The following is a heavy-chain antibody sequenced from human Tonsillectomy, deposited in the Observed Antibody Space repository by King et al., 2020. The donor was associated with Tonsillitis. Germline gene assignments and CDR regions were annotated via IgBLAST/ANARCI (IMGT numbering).Heavy chain of an antibody. Sequence: VQLVESGGGVVQPGRSLRLSCAASGFTFSSYGMHWVRQAPGKGLEWVAVIWYDGSNKYYADSVKGRFTISRDNSKNTLYLQMNSLRAEDTAVYYCARDGDLYGGNPDYWGQGTLVTVSS. CDR3: ARDGDLYGGNPDY. J-gene: IGHJ4*02. CDR2: IWYDGSNK. CDR1: GFTFSSYG. D-gene: IGHD4-23*01. V-gene: IGHV3-33*01.